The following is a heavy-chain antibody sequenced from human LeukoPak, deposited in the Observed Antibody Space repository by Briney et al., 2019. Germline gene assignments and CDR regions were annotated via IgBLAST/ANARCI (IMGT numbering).Heavy chain of an antibody. CDR1: GGTFGSFA. CDR2: IIPILGIA. CDR3: ARGSGSAWNGSMGY. J-gene: IGHJ4*02. V-gene: IGHV1-69*04. D-gene: IGHD6-19*01. Sequence: SVKVSCKAYGGTFGSFAISWVRQAPGHWLEWIGRIIPILGIANYAQKLQGTLSTTADKSTHTAYMEPSSQRSEGPAMTYRARGSGSAWNGSMGYCGQGTLVTVSS.